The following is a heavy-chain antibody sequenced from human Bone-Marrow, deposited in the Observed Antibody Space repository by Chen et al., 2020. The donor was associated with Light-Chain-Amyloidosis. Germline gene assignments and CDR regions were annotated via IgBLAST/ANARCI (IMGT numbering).Heavy chain of an antibody. J-gene: IGHJ4*02. CDR3: ARVNPNYDLWSGYYWHFDY. CDR1: GGSFSGYY. V-gene: IGHV4-34*01. Sequence: QVQLQQWGAGLLKPSETLSLTCAVYGGSFSGYYWSWIRQPPGKGLEWIGEINHSGSTNYNPSLKSRGTIAVDTAKNQFSLKLSSVTAADTAVYYCARVNPNYDLWSGYYWHFDYWGQGTLVTVSS. D-gene: IGHD3-3*01. CDR2: INHSGST.